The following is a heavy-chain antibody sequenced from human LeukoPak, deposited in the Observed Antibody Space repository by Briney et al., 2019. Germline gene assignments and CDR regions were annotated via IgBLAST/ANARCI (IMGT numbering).Heavy chain of an antibody. D-gene: IGHD3-10*01. V-gene: IGHV3-30-3*01. CDR3: ARDPGITMVRGFLDY. Sequence: GRSLRLSCAASGFTFSSYAMHWVRQAPGKGLEWVAVISYDGSNKYYADSVKGRFTISRDNSKNTLYLQMNSLRAEDTAVYYCARDPGITMVRGFLDYWGQGTLVTVSS. CDR2: ISYDGSNK. J-gene: IGHJ4*02. CDR1: GFTFSSYA.